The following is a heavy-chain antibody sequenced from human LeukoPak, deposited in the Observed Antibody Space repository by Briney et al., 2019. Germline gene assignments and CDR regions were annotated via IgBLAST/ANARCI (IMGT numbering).Heavy chain of an antibody. CDR1: GFTFGDYG. CDR2: IRSKAYGGTI. Sequence: SLRLSCIGSGFTFGDYGMSWVRQAPGKGLEWVGFIRSKAYGGTIEYAASVKGRFTISRDDSRSIAYLQMNSLKTEDTAVYYCTRGDYYDSSGYYLLFDYWGQGTLVTVSS. J-gene: IGHJ4*02. D-gene: IGHD3-22*01. CDR3: TRGDYYDSSGYYLLFDY. V-gene: IGHV3-49*04.